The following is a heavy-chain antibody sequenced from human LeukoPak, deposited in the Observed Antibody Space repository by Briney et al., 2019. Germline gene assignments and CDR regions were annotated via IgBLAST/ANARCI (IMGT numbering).Heavy chain of an antibody. Sequence: GRSLRLSCAASGFTFDDYAMHWVRQAPGKGLEWVSGISWNSGSTYYADSVKGRFTISRDNSKNTLYLQMNSLRAEDTAVYYCAKGAASLFSSGDYWGQGTLVTVSS. V-gene: IGHV3-9*01. J-gene: IGHJ4*02. CDR3: AKGAASLFSSGDY. CDR1: GFTFDDYA. D-gene: IGHD6-19*01. CDR2: ISWNSGST.